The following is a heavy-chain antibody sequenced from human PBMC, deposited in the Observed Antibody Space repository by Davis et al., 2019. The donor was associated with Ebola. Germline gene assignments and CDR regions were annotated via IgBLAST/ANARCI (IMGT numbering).Heavy chain of an antibody. J-gene: IGHJ3*02. CDR1: GGSLSGYY. Sequence: PSETLSLTCAVYGGSLSGYYWSWIRQPAGKGLEWIGRIYNGGSTNYNPSLKSRVTMSEDTSKNQFSLKLSSVTAADTAVYYCARDVGYDSSGYLGAFDIWGQGTMVTVSS. CDR3: ARDVGYDSSGYLGAFDI. V-gene: IGHV4-4*07. D-gene: IGHD3-22*01. CDR2: IYNGGST.